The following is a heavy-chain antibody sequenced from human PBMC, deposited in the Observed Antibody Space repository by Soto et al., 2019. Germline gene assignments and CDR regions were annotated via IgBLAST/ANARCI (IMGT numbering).Heavy chain of an antibody. Sequence: GASVRVSCKASGGIFNNYAISWVRQAPGQGLEWMGGIIPVFGTTNYAQKFQGRITITADESTSTAYMEMSSLRSEDTAVYYCARGRLSGYGGYDSRVTAPYYFDYWGRGTLVTV. V-gene: IGHV1-69*13. CDR1: GGIFNNYA. D-gene: IGHD5-12*01. J-gene: IGHJ4*02. CDR2: IIPVFGTT. CDR3: ARGRLSGYGGYDSRVTAPYYFDY.